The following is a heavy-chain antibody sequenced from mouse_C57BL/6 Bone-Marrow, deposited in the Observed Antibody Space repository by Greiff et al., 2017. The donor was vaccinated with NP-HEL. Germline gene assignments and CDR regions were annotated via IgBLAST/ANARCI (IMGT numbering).Heavy chain of an antibody. CDR2: IYPGDGDT. J-gene: IGHJ2*01. Sequence: VQLQESGPELVKPGASVKISCKASGYAFSSSWMNWVKQRPGKGLEWIGRIYPGDGDTNYNGKFKGKATLTADKSSSTAYMQLSSLTSEDSAVYFCARYDYDDGHFDYWGQGTTLTVSS. V-gene: IGHV1-82*01. CDR1: GYAFSSSW. CDR3: ARYDYDDGHFDY. D-gene: IGHD2-4*01.